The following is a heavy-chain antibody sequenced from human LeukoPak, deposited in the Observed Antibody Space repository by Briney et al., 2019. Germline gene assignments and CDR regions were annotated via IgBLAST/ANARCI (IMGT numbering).Heavy chain of an antibody. V-gene: IGHV3-23*01. CDR3: AIWFEPPSGYFDY. J-gene: IGHJ4*02. CDR2: ISGSGDST. Sequence: PGGSLRLSCAASGFTFSRYAMSWVRQAPGKGLEWVSGISGSGDSTYYADSVKGRVTISRDNSKTTLSVQMNSLRAEDTAVYCCAIWFEPPSGYFDYWGQGTLVTVSS. CDR1: GFTFSRYA. D-gene: IGHD3-10*01.